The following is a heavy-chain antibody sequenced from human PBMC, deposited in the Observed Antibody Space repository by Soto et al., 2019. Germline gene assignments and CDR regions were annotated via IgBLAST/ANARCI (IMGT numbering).Heavy chain of an antibody. V-gene: IGHV1-46*01. Sequence: ASVKVSCKTSGYIFTSYYIHWVRQAPGQGLEWMGIINPSGGTTTYAQKFQGRVTMTTDTSTSTAYMELRSLRSDDTAVYYCARYRLWFGELSHGAAFDIWGQGTMVTVSS. D-gene: IGHD3-10*01. CDR2: INPSGGTT. CDR3: ARYRLWFGELSHGAAFDI. J-gene: IGHJ3*02. CDR1: GYIFTSYY.